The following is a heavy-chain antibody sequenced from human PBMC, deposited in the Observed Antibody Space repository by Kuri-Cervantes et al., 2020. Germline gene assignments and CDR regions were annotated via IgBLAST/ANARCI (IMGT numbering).Heavy chain of an antibody. D-gene: IGHD1-26*01. V-gene: IGHV4-59*01. CDR2: ISYDGRT. Sequence: GSLRLSCTVSGGSINNYYWSWIRQPPGKGLEWIGYISYDGRTNFNPSLRSRVTVSVDTSKNQFSLKLTFMTAADTAVYYCARGSYSGSYLNWFDSWGQGTLVTVSS. CDR1: GGSINNYY. J-gene: IGHJ5*01. CDR3: ARGSYSGSYLNWFDS.